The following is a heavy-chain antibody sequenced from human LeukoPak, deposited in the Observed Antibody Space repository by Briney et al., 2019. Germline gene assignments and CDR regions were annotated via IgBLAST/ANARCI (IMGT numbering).Heavy chain of an antibody. CDR1: GYDFTSYW. J-gene: IGHJ3*02. Sequence: KDGEPLKISCQASGYDFTSYWIGWVRQLPGKGLEWMGIIYPSDSDIRYSPSFQGQVTISADKAISTAYVQWSSLKASDTAMYYCARRGTHNALGSYYAGPIDAFDIWGQGTMVTVSS. V-gene: IGHV5-51*01. CDR2: IYPSDSDI. CDR3: ARRGTHNALGSYYAGPIDAFDI. D-gene: IGHD3-10*01.